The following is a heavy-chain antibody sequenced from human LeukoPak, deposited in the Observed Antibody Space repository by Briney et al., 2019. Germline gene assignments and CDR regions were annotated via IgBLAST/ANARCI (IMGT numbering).Heavy chain of an antibody. CDR3: ARDRDGRFDP. CDR2: IYHSGST. Sequence: RPSETLSLTCTVSGGSISSSSYYWSWIRQPPGKGLEWIGYIYHSGSTYYNPSLKSRVTISVDRSKNQFSLKLSSVTAADTAVYYCARDRDGRFDPWGQGTLVTVSS. CDR1: GGSISSSSYY. D-gene: IGHD1-26*01. J-gene: IGHJ5*02. V-gene: IGHV4-30-2*01.